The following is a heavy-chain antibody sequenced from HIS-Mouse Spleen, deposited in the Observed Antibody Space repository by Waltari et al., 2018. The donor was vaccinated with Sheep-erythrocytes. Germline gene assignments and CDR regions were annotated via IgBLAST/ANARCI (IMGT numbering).Heavy chain of an antibody. CDR2: IIPIFGTA. Sequence: QVQLVQSGAEVKKPGSSVKVSCKASGGTFSSYAISWVRQAPGQWLEWMGGIIPIFGTANYAQKCQGRVTITADESTSTAYMELSSLRSEDTAVYYCARDTSSDSSGWHDAFDIWGQGTMVTVSS. V-gene: IGHV1-69*01. CDR3: ARDTSSDSSGWHDAFDI. CDR1: GGTFSSYA. J-gene: IGHJ3*02. D-gene: IGHD6-19*01.